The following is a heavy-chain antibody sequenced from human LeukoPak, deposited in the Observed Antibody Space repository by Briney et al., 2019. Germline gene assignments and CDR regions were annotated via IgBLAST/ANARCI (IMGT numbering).Heavy chain of an antibody. CDR2: IWYDGSNK. CDR3: AREPVTHYYYYGMDV. J-gene: IGHJ6*02. V-gene: IGHV3-33*01. Sequence: GRSLRLSCAASGFTFSSYGMHWVRQAPGKGLEWVAVIWYDGSNKYYADSVKGRFTISRDNSKNTLYLQMNSLRAEDTAVYYCAREPVTHYYYYGMDVWGQGTTVTVSS. D-gene: IGHD5-18*01. CDR1: GFTFSSYG.